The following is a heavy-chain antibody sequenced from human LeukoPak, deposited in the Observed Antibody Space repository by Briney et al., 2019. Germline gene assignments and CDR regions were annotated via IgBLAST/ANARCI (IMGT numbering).Heavy chain of an antibody. CDR2: IWYDGSNQ. Sequence: PGGSLRLSCAASGFTFRVYGMHWVRQAPGKGLEWVAVIWYDGSNQYYVDSVKGRFTISRDNSKNTLYLQMNSLRAEDTAVYYCAKALLGSSWPPQLSDYYYMDVWGKGTTVTVSS. CDR1: GFTFRVYG. CDR3: AKALLGSSWPPQLSDYYYMDV. J-gene: IGHJ6*03. D-gene: IGHD6-13*01. V-gene: IGHV3-33*06.